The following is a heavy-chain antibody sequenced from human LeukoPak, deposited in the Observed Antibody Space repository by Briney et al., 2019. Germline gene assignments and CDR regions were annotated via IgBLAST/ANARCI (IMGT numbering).Heavy chain of an antibody. V-gene: IGHV3-53*01. Sequence: GGSLRLSCVASGFTVSSNYMSWVRQAPGKGLEWVSFIYSGGSTYYADSVKGRFTISRDNSKNTLYLQMNSLGAEDTAVYYCARAAGFLNWFDPWGQGTLVTVSS. CDR2: IYSGGST. CDR1: GFTVSSNY. CDR3: ARAAGFLNWFDP. J-gene: IGHJ5*02.